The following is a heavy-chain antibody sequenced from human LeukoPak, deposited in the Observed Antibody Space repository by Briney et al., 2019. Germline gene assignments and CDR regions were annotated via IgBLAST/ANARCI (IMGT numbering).Heavy chain of an antibody. CDR2: ISGLSSYT. V-gene: IGHV3-21*03. D-gene: IGHD2/OR15-2a*01. Sequence: GGSLRLTHAPSGLTLAVSDVVSARQAPGKGLEGVSSISGLSSYTYYGESVKGRFTISRDNAKNSLYLQMNSPGAEVTQTYSFGNAFPPLLKSQPGYLWGQGILVTVSS. CDR1: GLTLAVSD. CDR3: GNAFPPLLKSQPGYL. J-gene: IGHJ4*02.